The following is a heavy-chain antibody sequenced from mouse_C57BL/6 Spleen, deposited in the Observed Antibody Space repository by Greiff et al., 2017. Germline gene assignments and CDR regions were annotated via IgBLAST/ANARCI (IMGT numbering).Heavy chain of an antibody. D-gene: IGHD2-4*01. CDR3: ARDDYDGAMDY. CDR1: GFTFSSYT. V-gene: IGHV5-9*04. Sequence: EVQGVESGGGLVKPGGSLKLSCAASGFTFSSYTMSWVRQTPEKRLEWVATISGGGGNTYYPASVKGRVTMSRDNAKNTLYLQLSSLRSEDTAVYYCARDDYDGAMDYWGQGASVTVSS. J-gene: IGHJ4*01. CDR2: ISGGGGNT.